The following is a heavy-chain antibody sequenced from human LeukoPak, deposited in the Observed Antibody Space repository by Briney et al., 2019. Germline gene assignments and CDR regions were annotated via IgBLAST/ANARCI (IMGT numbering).Heavy chain of an antibody. J-gene: IGHJ4*02. CDR3: AKDRESTMVRGVISPFGY. V-gene: IGHV3-30*18. CDR2: ISYDGSNK. Sequence: QPGGSLRLSCAASGFTFSSYGMHWVRQAPGKGLEWVAVISYDGSNKYYADSVKGRFTISRDNSKNTLYLQMNSLRAEDTAVYYCAKDRESTMVRGVISPFGYWGQGTLVTVSS. CDR1: GFTFSSYG. D-gene: IGHD3-10*01.